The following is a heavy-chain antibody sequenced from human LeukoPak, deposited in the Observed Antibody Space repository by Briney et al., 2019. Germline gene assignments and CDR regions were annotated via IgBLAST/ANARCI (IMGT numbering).Heavy chain of an antibody. Sequence: GGSLRLSCAASGFTFSSYNMNWVREAPGKGLEWGSFISGSSGTIHYADSVKGRFTISKDNAKNSLYLQMNSLRDEDTAVYYGARHYFGRAVPGGTDHWGQGTLVTVSS. J-gene: IGHJ4*02. V-gene: IGHV3-48*02. D-gene: IGHD6-19*01. CDR2: ISGSSGTI. CDR1: GFTFSSYN. CDR3: ARHYFGRAVPGGTDH.